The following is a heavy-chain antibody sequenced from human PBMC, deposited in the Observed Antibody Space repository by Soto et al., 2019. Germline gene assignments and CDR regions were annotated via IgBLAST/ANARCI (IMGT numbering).Heavy chain of an antibody. CDR3: TRVRSIAAAGSRYFDY. Sequence: GGSLRLSCAASGFTFSTAWMNWVRQAPGKGLEWVGRVKTKTDGGTTDYAAPVKGRFTISRDDSENTLYLQMSSLKIEDTAVYYCTRVRSIAAAGSRYFDYWGQGILVTVSS. D-gene: IGHD6-13*01. V-gene: IGHV3-15*07. CDR1: GFTFSTAW. CDR2: VKTKTDGGTT. J-gene: IGHJ4*02.